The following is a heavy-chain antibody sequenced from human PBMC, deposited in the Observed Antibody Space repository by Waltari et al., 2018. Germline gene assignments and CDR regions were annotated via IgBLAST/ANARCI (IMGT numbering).Heavy chain of an antibody. CDR3: ARGPDYYDSSGPIYYYYYYYMDV. D-gene: IGHD3-22*01. CDR2: MNPNSGNT. CDR1: GYTFTSYD. V-gene: IGHV1-8*01. Sequence: QVQLVQSGAEVKKPGASVKVSCKASGYTFTSYDINWVRQATGQGLEWMGWMNPNSGNTGYAQKFQGRVTMTRNTSISTAYMELSSLRSEDTAVYYCARGPDYYDSSGPIYYYYYYYMDVWGKGTTVTVSS. J-gene: IGHJ6*03.